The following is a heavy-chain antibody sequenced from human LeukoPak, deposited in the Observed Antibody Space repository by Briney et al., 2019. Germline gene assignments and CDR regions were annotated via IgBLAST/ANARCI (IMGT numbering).Heavy chain of an antibody. J-gene: IGHJ2*01. V-gene: IGHV3-73*01. CDR1: GFTFNDSA. Sequence: WGSLRLSCAASGFTFNDSAMHWVRQASGKGLEWVGRIRSKANSYATAYAASVKGRFTISRDDSKNTAYLQMNSLKAEDTALYYCIRQSYGDRDWFFDLWGRGTLVTVSS. CDR3: IRQSYGDRDWFFDL. CDR2: IRSKANSYAT. D-gene: IGHD4-17*01.